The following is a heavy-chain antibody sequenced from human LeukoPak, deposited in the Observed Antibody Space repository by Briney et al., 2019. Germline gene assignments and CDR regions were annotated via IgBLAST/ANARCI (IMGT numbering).Heavy chain of an antibody. Sequence: GGSLRLSCAASGFTFSDNYMSWIRQAPGKGLERVSIISSGGGTIYYADSVKGRFTISRDNAKNTLYLQMNSLRAEDTAVYYCASEAYYYDSSGYYFPGGFDYWGQGTLVTVSS. D-gene: IGHD3-22*01. CDR1: GFTFSDNY. V-gene: IGHV3-11*01. J-gene: IGHJ4*02. CDR2: ISSGGGTI. CDR3: ASEAYYYDSSGYYFPGGFDY.